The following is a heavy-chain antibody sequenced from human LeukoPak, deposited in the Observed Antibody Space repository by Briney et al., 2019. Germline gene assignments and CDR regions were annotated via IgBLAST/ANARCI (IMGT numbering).Heavy chain of an antibody. Sequence: SETLSLTCAVYGGSFSGYYWSWIRQPPGKGLEWIGEINQSGSTNYNPSLKSRVTMSVDTSKNQFSLKLSSVTAADTAVYYCARSPRGGWYPYFDYWGQGTLVTVSS. CDR1: GGSFSGYY. J-gene: IGHJ4*02. CDR3: ARSPRGGWYPYFDY. V-gene: IGHV4-34*01. D-gene: IGHD6-19*01. CDR2: INQSGST.